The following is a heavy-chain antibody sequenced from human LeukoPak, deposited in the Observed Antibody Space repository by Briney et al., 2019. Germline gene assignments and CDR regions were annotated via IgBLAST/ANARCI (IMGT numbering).Heavy chain of an antibody. V-gene: IGHV4-4*02. D-gene: IGHD3-22*01. CDR3: ARAYDSSGYYPYIDY. CDR2: IYHSGST. CDR1: GGSISSSNW. J-gene: IGHJ4*02. Sequence: SGTLSLTCAVSGGSISSSNWWSWVRQPPGKGLEWIGEIYHSGSTNYNPSLKSRVTISVDKSKNQFSLKLSSVTAADTAVYYCARAYDSSGYYPYIDYWGQGTLVTVSS.